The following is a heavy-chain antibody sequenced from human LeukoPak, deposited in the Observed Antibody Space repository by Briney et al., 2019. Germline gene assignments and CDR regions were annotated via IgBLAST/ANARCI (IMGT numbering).Heavy chain of an antibody. CDR2: ISSNGGST. D-gene: IGHD1-26*01. J-gene: IGHJ4*02. Sequence: PGRSLRLSCAASGFTFSSYAMHWVRQAPGKGLEYVSGISSNGGSTNYANSVKGRFTISRDNSKNTLYLQMGSLRVEDMAVYYYARDLRGSNAYWGQGTLVTVSS. V-gene: IGHV3-64*01. CDR3: ARDLRGSNAY. CDR1: GFTFSSYA.